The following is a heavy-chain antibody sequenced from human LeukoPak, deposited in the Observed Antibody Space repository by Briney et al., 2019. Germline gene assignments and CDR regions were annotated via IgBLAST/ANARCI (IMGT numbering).Heavy chain of an antibody. Sequence: GGSLILSCAASGFTFSSYAMSWVRQAPGKGLEWVSAINGSGGSTYYADSVKGRFTISRDNSKNTLYLQMNSLRAEDTAVYYCAKTVMDYYDSSGRYYFDYWGQGTQVSVSS. CDR1: GFTFSSYA. J-gene: IGHJ4*02. D-gene: IGHD3-22*01. CDR2: INGSGGST. V-gene: IGHV3-23*01. CDR3: AKTVMDYYDSSGRYYFDY.